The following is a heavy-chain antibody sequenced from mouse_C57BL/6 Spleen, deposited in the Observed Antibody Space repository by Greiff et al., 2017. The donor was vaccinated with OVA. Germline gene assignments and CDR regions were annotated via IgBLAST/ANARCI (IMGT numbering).Heavy chain of an antibody. J-gene: IGHJ4*01. D-gene: IGHD1-1*01. CDR3: ARAPFITTVVADYAMDY. V-gene: IGHV1-80*01. Sequence: VQLQQSGAELVKPGASVKISCKASGYAFSSYWMNWVKQRPGKGLEWIGQIYPGDGDTNYNGKFKGKATLTAAKSSSTAYLQLSSLTSEDSAVYFCARAPFITTVVADYAMDYWGQGTSVTVSS. CDR2: IYPGDGDT. CDR1: GYAFSSYW.